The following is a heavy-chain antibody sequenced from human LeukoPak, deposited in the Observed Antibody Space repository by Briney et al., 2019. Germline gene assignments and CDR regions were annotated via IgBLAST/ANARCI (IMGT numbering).Heavy chain of an antibody. Sequence: GGSLRLSCTASGLTFDDYAMTWVRQAPGKGLEWVGFIRRNVNGGTTDYAASVKGRFTISRDDPKSIVYLQMNSLQPEDTAVYFCTGHGSGALGEYWGQGTLVTVSS. J-gene: IGHJ4*02. CDR3: TGHGSGALGEY. CDR2: IRRNVNGGTT. D-gene: IGHD3-10*01. CDR1: GLTFDDYA. V-gene: IGHV3-49*04.